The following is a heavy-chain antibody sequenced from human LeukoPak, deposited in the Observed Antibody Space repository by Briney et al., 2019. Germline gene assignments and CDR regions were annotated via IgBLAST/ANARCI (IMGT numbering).Heavy chain of an antibody. Sequence: ASVKVSCKASGGTFSSYAISWVRQAPGQELEWMGGIIPTFGTANYAQKFQGRVTITADESTSTAYMELSSLRSEDTAVYYCARDPPGFNPQWELSLWGQGTLVTVSS. CDR1: GGTFSSYA. CDR2: IIPTFGTA. CDR3: ARDPPGFNPQWELSL. J-gene: IGHJ4*02. V-gene: IGHV1-69*13. D-gene: IGHD1-26*01.